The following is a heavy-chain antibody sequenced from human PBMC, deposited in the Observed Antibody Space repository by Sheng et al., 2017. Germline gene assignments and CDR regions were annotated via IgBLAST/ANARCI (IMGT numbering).Heavy chain of an antibody. CDR3: ARDRQPDMPMYGVVPIE. CDR1: GFNFNIFT. CDR2: ISSSGAYT. Sequence: EGQLVESGGGLVRPGESLRLSCKVSGFNFNIFTINWVRQAPGKGLEWVASISSSGAYTHYAESVLGRFTISRDNAQNSLTLHMNNVRVEDTATYYCARDRQPDMPMYGVVPIEWGQGTLVTVSS. J-gene: IGHJ4*02. D-gene: IGHD3-3*01. V-gene: IGHV3-21*01.